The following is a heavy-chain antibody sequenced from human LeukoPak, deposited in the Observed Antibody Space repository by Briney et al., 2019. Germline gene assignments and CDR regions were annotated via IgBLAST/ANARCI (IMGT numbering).Heavy chain of an antibody. D-gene: IGHD5-18*01. J-gene: IGHJ4*02. Sequence: GGSLRLSCAASGFTFDNYGMSWVRQAPGKGLEWVSGISGRGGSTYYADSVKGRFTISRDNSKNALYLQMNSLRAEDTALYYCAKDSGYSYGWILDYWGQGTLVTVSS. CDR1: GFTFDNYG. V-gene: IGHV3-23*01. CDR3: AKDSGYSYGWILDY. CDR2: ISGRGGST.